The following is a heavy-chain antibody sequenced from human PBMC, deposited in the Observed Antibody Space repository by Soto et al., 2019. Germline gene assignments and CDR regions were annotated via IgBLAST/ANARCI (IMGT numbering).Heavy chain of an antibody. CDR1: GYTFTSYG. CDR2: ISTDKGKT. CDR3: ATRSPAFDY. Sequence: QVQLVQSGPEVKKPGASVKVSCKTSGYTFTSYGISWVRQAPGQGLEWMGWISTDKGKTKDAQKFQGRVTMTTDTSTSTAYMELRSLRSDDKAVYYCATRSPAFDYWGQGTLVTVSS. J-gene: IGHJ4*02. V-gene: IGHV1-18*01.